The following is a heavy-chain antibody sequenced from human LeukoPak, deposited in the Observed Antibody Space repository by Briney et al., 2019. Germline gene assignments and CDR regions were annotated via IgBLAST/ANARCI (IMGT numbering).Heavy chain of an antibody. CDR3: ASLTYYYDSSGYN. V-gene: IGHV4-39*01. CDR1: GGSISSSSYY. J-gene: IGHJ4*02. CDR2: IYYSGST. D-gene: IGHD3-22*01. Sequence: SETLSLTCTVSGGSISSSSYYWGWIRQPPGKGLEWIGSIYYSGSTYYNPSLKSRVTISVDTSKNQFSLRLSSVTAADTAVYYCASLTYYYDSSGYNWGQGTLVTVSS.